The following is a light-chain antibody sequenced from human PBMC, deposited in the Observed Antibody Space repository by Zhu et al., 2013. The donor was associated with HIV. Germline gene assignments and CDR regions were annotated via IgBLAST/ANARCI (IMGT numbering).Light chain of an antibody. J-gene: IGKJ1*01. CDR1: QSVSTW. CDR2: KAS. CDR3: QQYDSYPWT. Sequence: DTQMTQSPSTLSASVGDRVTMTCRASQSVSTWVAWYQHKPGKAPKLLIYKASSLQIGVPSRFSGSGSGTYFTLTITSLQSEDLATYYCQQYDSYPWTFAQGTKVEIK. V-gene: IGKV1-5*03.